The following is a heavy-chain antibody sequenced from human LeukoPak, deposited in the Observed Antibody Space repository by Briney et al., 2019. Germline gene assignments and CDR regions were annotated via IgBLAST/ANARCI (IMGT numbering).Heavy chain of an antibody. V-gene: IGHV3-48*01. Sequence: PGGSLRLSCAASGFTFSSYSMNWVRQAPGKGLEWVSYISSSSSTIYYADSVKGRFTISRGNAKNSLYLQMNSLRAEDTAVYYCAREVERIFGSGGRYYFDYWGQGTLVTVSS. D-gene: IGHD3-10*01. CDR3: AREVERIFGSGGRYYFDY. J-gene: IGHJ4*02. CDR1: GFTFSSYS. CDR2: ISSSSSTI.